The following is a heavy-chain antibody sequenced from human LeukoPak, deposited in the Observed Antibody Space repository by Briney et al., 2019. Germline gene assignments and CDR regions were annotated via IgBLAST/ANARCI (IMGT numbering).Heavy chain of an antibody. CDR1: GGTFSSYA. Sequence: VASVKVSCKASGGTFSSYAISWVRQTPGQGLEWMGGIIPIFGTANYAQKFQGRVTITADESTSTAYMELSSLRSEDTAVYYCARGPLTGSCLYWGQGTLVTVSS. V-gene: IGHV1-69*13. CDR2: IIPIFGTA. J-gene: IGHJ4*02. CDR3: ARGPLTGSCLY. D-gene: IGHD3-10*01.